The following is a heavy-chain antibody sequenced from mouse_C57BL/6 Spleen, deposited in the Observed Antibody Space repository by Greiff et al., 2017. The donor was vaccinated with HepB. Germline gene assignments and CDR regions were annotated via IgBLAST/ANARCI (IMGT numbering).Heavy chain of an antibody. CDR2: ISYDGSN. D-gene: IGHD2-4*01. CDR3: AREEDYDEAWFAY. Sequence: QLQESGPGLVKPSQSLSLTCSVTGYSITSGYYWNWIRQFPGNKLEWMGYISYDGSNNYNPSLKNRISITRDTSKNQFFLKLNSVTTEDTATYYCAREEDYDEAWFAYWGQGTLVTVSA. CDR1: GYSITSGYY. V-gene: IGHV3-6*01. J-gene: IGHJ3*01.